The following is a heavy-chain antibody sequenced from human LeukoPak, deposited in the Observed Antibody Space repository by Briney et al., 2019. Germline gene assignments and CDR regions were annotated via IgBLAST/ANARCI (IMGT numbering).Heavy chain of an antibody. CDR2: IYYTGNT. CDR1: GDSITGYY. CDR3: ARSRGWLQSHPLGY. J-gene: IGHJ4*02. V-gene: IGHV4-39*07. D-gene: IGHD5-24*01. Sequence: SETLSLTCSVSGDSITGYYWGWIRQPPGKGLEWIGNIYYTGNTYYNSSLKSRVTISLDTSKNQFSLKLSSVTAADTAVYYCARSRGWLQSHPLGYWGQGTLVTVSS.